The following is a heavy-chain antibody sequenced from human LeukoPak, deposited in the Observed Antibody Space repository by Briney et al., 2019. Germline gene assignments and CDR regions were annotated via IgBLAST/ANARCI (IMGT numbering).Heavy chain of an antibody. V-gene: IGHV3-30*04. CDR1: GFTFSSFP. CDR3: ARSLIPGRWYFDL. J-gene: IGHJ2*01. Sequence: GKSLRLFCAVSGFTFSSFPFHWVRQAPGKGLEWVAAISTDGSYKYHGDSVKGRFTISRDNPMNTLYLQMNGLRPDDTAVYYCARSLIPGRWYFDLWGRGTLVTVSS. CDR2: ISTDGSYK. D-gene: IGHD3-16*01.